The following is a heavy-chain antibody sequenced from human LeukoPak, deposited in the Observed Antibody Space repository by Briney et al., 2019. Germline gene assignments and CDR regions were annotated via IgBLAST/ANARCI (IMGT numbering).Heavy chain of an antibody. CDR3: ARGGGTVVIGRFDY. V-gene: IGHV3-30*02. CDR2: IQTDGRDK. D-gene: IGHD2-2*01. Sequence: GGSLRLSCAASGIDFRASGMHWVRQAPGMGLEWVTFIQTDGRDKYYAASVAGRFTISGDNSKNTVYLNMNNLRPDDTALYYCARGGGTVVIGRFDYWGQGTLVTVSS. CDR1: GIDFRASG. J-gene: IGHJ4*02.